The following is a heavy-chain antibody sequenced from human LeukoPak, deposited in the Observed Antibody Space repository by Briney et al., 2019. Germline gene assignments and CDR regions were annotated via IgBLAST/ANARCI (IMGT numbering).Heavy chain of an antibody. CDR3: ARAGHCSGTSCYAEGFDY. J-gene: IGHJ4*02. Sequence: ASVKVSCKASGYTFTNNGIGWVRQAPGQGLEWMGWISGYNGNTAYAQMFHGRVTMTTDTSTSTAYMELRGLRSDDTAVYYCARAGHCSGTSCYAEGFDYWGQGTLVTVSS. CDR1: GYTFTNNG. CDR2: ISGYNGNT. V-gene: IGHV1-18*01. D-gene: IGHD2-2*01.